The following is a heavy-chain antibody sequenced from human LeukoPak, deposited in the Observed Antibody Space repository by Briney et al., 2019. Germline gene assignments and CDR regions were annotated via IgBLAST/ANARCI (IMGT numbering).Heavy chain of an antibody. Sequence: SETLSLTCTVYGGSISSYYWSWIRQPAGKGLEWIGRIYTSGSTNYNPPLKSRVTMSVDTSKNQFSLKLSSVTAADTAVYYCAREAPTTSPYYYYYMDVWAKGPRSPSP. D-gene: IGHD1-26*01. CDR3: AREAPTTSPYYYYYMDV. J-gene: IGHJ6*03. CDR2: IYTSGST. V-gene: IGHV4-4*07. CDR1: GGSISSYY.